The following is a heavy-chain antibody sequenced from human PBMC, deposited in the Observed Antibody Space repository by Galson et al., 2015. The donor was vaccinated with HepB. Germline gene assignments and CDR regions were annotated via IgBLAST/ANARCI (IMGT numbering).Heavy chain of an antibody. CDR2: LYYIGST. J-gene: IGHJ4*02. V-gene: IGHV4-61*01. Sequence: SETPSLTCSVSGDSVNSGSYYYSWIRQPPGKTLEWVGCLYYIGSTNYNPSLKGRVTISVDTSKNQLSLKLSSVTAADTAIYYCARVHPTYTGMAASGTIDYWGQGTLVTVSS. D-gene: IGHD6-13*01. CDR3: ARVHPTYTGMAASGTIDY. CDR1: GDSVNSGSYY.